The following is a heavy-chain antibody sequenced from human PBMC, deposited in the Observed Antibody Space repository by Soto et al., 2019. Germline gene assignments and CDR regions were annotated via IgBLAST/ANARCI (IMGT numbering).Heavy chain of an antibody. CDR1: GFTFSNAC. D-gene: IGHD3-16*02. Sequence: EVQLVESGGGLVKPGGSLRPSCAASGFTFSNACMSWVRQAPGKGLEWVGRIKSKTDGGTTDYAASVKGRFTISRDDSKNTLYLQMNSLKTEDTAVYYCTTKCTHYVWGSYRYTDYWGQGTLVTVSS. CDR3: TTKCTHYVWGSYRYTDY. J-gene: IGHJ4*02. V-gene: IGHV3-15*01. CDR2: IKSKTDGGTT.